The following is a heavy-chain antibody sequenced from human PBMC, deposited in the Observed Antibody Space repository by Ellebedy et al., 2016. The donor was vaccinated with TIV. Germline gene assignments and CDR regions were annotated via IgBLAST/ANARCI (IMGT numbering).Heavy chain of an antibody. CDR2: MYDSGST. D-gene: IGHD4-17*01. CDR3: ARGKAEYGDFVDH. V-gene: IGHV4-30-2*01. J-gene: IGHJ4*02. Sequence: MPSETLSLTCAVSGGSISSGGYSWSWIRQPPGKGLEWIGCMYDSGSTSYNPSLKSRVTISVDRSKNQFSLKVSSVTAADTAVYYCARGKAEYGDFVDHWGQGTLVTVSS. CDR1: GGSISSGGYS.